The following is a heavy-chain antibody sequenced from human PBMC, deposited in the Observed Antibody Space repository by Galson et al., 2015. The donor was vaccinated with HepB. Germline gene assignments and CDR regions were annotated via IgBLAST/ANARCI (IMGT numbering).Heavy chain of an antibody. CDR3: ARDLEGVSGHDYYYYYGMDV. Sequence: SVKVSCKASDYTFTSFGISWVRQAPGQGLEWMGWISPYNGNTNYAQKFQGRVTMTTDTSTSTAYMELRSLRSGDTAVYYCARDLEGVSGHDYYYYYGMDVWGQGTTVTVSS. CDR1: DYTFTSFG. D-gene: IGHD5-12*01. CDR2: ISPYNGNT. V-gene: IGHV1-18*01. J-gene: IGHJ6*02.